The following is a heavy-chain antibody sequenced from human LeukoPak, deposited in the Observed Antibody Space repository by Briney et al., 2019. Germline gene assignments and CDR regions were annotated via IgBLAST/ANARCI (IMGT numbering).Heavy chain of an antibody. Sequence: PFETLSLTCPVSGGSISSYYWSWIRQPPGKGLEWIGYIYYSGSTNYNPSLKSRVTISVDTSKNQFSLKLSSVTAADTAVYYCAREVVVAGNPYFDYWGQGTLVTVSS. D-gene: IGHD6-19*01. CDR1: GGSISSYY. V-gene: IGHV4-59*01. J-gene: IGHJ4*02. CDR3: AREVVVAGNPYFDY. CDR2: IYYSGST.